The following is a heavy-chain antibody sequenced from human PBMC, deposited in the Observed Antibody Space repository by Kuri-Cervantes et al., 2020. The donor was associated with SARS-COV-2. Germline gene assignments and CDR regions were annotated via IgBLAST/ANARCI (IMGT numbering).Heavy chain of an antibody. J-gene: IGHJ6*02. CDR2: INPNSGGT. V-gene: IGHV1-2*04. CDR3: ARGMVRGVIQYYYYGMDV. CDR1: GYTFTGYY. D-gene: IGHD3-10*01. Sequence: ASVKVSCKASGYTFTGYYMYWVRQAPGQGLEWMGWINPNSGGTNYAQKFQGWVTMTRDTPISTAYMELSRLRSDDTAVYYCARGMVRGVIQYYYYGMDVWGQGTTVTVSS.